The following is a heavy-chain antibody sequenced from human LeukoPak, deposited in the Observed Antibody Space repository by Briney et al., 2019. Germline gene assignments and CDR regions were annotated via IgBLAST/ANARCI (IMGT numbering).Heavy chain of an antibody. CDR3: ARVSILVVPGALDY. Sequence: GGSLRLSCAASGFTFSNYGMHWVRQAPGKGLEWVAFIRYDEINTYYADSVKGRFTISRDSSKNTLYLQMNSLRAEDTAVYYCARVSILVVPGALDYWGQGIPVTVSS. CDR1: GFTFSNYG. V-gene: IGHV3-30*02. CDR2: IRYDEINT. D-gene: IGHD2-2*01. J-gene: IGHJ4*02.